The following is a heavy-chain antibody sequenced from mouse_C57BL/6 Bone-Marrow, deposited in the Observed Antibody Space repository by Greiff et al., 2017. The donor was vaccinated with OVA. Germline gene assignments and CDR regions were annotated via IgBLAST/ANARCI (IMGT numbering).Heavy chain of an antibody. Sequence: VQLQQSGPELVKPGASVKISCKASGYAFSSSWMNWVKQRPGKGLEWIGRIYPGDGDTNYNGKFKGKATLTADKSSSTAYMQLSSLTSEDAAVYFCTRYDYDRVDYWGQGTTLTVSS. J-gene: IGHJ2*01. CDR1: GYAFSSSW. D-gene: IGHD2-4*01. CDR3: TRYDYDRVDY. V-gene: IGHV1-82*01. CDR2: IYPGDGDT.